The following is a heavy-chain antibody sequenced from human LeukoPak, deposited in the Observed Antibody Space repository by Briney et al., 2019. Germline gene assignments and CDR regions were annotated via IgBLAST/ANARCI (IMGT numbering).Heavy chain of an antibody. CDR3: AREKAGSGWCGGTAY. D-gene: IGHD6-19*01. Sequence: ASVKVSCKASGYTFTSYGISWVRQAPGQGLEWMGWISAYNGNTNYAQKLQGRVTMTTDTSTSTAYMELRSLRSDDTAVYYCAREKAGSGWCGGTAYWGQGTLVTVSS. CDR1: GYTFTSYG. V-gene: IGHV1-18*01. CDR2: ISAYNGNT. J-gene: IGHJ4*02.